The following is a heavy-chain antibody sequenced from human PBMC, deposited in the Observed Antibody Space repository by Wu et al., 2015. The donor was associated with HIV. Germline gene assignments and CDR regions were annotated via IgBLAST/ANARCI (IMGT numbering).Heavy chain of an antibody. D-gene: IGHD6-13*01. CDR3: ARGFSSTWYDRFDL. V-gene: IGHV1-69*01. J-gene: IGHJ4*02. CDR2: IIPIFETA. CDR1: GGTFSSFS. Sequence: LVQSGADVKKPGSSMKLSCKASGGTFSSFSVNWVRQAPGQGLEWMGGIIPIFETATYAQRFQGRVTITSDESTSTAYMELTSLRSDDTAMYYCARGFSSTWYDRFDLWGQGTLVTVSS.